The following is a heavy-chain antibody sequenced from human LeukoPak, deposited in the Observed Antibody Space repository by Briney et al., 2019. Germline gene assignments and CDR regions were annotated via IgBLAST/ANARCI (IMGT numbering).Heavy chain of an antibody. CDR1: GFTLSSYW. D-gene: IGHD3-3*01. J-gene: IGHJ3*02. CDR2: IKQDGSEK. CDR3: ARTYYDFWSGHDAFDI. V-gene: IGHV3-7*01. Sequence: TGGSLRLSCAASGFTLSSYWMSWVRQPPGKGLEWVANIKQDGSEKYYVDSVKGRFTISRDNAKNSLYLQMNSLRAEDTAVYYCARTYYDFWSGHDAFDIWGQGTMVTVSS.